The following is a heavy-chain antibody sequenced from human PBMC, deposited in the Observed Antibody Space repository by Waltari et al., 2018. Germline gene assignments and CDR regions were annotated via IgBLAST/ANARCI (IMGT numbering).Heavy chain of an antibody. D-gene: IGHD3-22*01. V-gene: IGHV3-74*01. CDR3: ARLYDSSGYYPDY. CDR1: GFTFSSYW. Sequence: EVQLVESGGGLVQPGGSLRLSCAASGFTFSSYWMHWVRQAPGKGLVWVSRIKRDGSSTSYADSVKGRFTISRDNAKNTLYLQMNSLRAEDTAVYYCARLYDSSGYYPDYWGQGTLVTVSS. CDR2: IKRDGSST. J-gene: IGHJ4*02.